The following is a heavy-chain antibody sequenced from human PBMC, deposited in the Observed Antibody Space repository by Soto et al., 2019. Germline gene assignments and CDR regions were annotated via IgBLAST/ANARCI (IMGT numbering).Heavy chain of an antibody. CDR3: ASTGGVLEPLTG. V-gene: IGHV3-7*05. Sequence: EMQLVESGGGLVQPGGSLRLSCAASGFTFSDSWMNWVRQAPGKGLEWVANIKAGGSEKYYVDYVKGRFTISRDNAKNSLYLQMDSLRAEDTAVYYCASTGGVLEPLTGWVQGTLVTVSS. CDR1: GFTFSDSW. CDR2: IKAGGSEK. D-gene: IGHD1-1*01. J-gene: IGHJ4*02.